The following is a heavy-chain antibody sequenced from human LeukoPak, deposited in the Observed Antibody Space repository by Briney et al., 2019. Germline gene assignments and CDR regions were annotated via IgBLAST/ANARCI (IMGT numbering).Heavy chain of an antibody. Sequence: SETLSLTCTVAGGSICSSGYYWGWIRQPPGKGLEWIGSIYYSGNTNYTPSLRSRVTMSVDTPKNQFSLKLSSVTAADTAVYYCARLLVAGNNDYWGQGTLVTVSS. V-gene: IGHV4-39*01. J-gene: IGHJ4*02. D-gene: IGHD6-19*01. CDR2: IYYSGNT. CDR3: ARLLVAGNNDY. CDR1: GGSICSSGYY.